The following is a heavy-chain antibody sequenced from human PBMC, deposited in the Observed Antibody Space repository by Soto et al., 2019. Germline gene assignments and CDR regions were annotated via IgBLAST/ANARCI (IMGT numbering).Heavy chain of an antibody. V-gene: IGHV1-8*01. CDR1: GYTFTSYD. CDR3: SRAAREWGFDY. CDR2: MNPSSGNP. D-gene: IGHD3-3*01. J-gene: IGHJ4*02. Sequence: QVQLVQSGAELKKPGASVKVSCKSSGYTFTSYDFNWVRQATVQGPEWKGWMNPSSGNPGYTQKFQGRVTINRDNYISTAYMELSSLRSDDTAVYYCSRAAREWGFDYLGPGTLVPVSS.